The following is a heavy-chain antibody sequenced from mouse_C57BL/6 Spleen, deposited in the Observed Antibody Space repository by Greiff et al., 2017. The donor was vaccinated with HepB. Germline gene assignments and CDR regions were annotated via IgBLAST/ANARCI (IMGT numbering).Heavy chain of an antibody. V-gene: IGHV2-2*01. Sequence: VKLMESGPGLVQPSQSLSITCTVSGFSLTSYGVHWVRQSPGKGLEWLGVIWSGGSTDYNAAFISRLSISKDNSKSQVFFKMNSLQADDTAIYYCARIPAYSAMDYWGQGTSVTVSS. CDR2: IWSGGST. D-gene: IGHD5-1*01. CDR3: ARIPAYSAMDY. CDR1: GFSLTSYG. J-gene: IGHJ4*01.